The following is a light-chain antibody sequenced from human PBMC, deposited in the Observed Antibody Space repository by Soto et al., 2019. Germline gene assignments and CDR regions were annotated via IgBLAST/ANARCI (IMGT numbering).Light chain of an antibody. V-gene: IGKV3-15*01. CDR1: QRFSSN. J-gene: IGKJ2*01. CDR3: QQFSNWPYT. CDR2: GAS. Sequence: EIVMTQSPATLSLSPGERATLSCRASQRFSSNLAWYQQKPGQAPRLLIYGASTRATGFPARFSGSGSGTEFTLTISSLQSEDFAVYYCQQFSNWPYTFGQGTKLEIK.